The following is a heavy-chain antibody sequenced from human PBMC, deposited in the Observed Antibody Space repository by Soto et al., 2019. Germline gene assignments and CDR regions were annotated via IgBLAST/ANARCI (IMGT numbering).Heavy chain of an antibody. CDR3: AREGLDSSF. J-gene: IGHJ4*02. CDR2: IYHSGST. CDR1: GGSINNSNYY. V-gene: IGHV4-39*02. D-gene: IGHD6-6*01. Sequence: QLQLQESGPGLVKPSETLSLTCTVSGGSINNSNYYWGWIRQPPGKGLEWIGNIYHSGSTFYNPSRKSRLTMSVDTSKNQFSLKLTSVTAADTAVYYCAREGLDSSFWGQGTRVPVSS.